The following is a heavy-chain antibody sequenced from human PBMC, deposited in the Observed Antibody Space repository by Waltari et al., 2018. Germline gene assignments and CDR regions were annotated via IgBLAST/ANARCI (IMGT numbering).Heavy chain of an antibody. CDR3: ARDLYCTTTSCYWFDP. J-gene: IGHJ5*02. CDR1: GYTFTGYG. V-gene: IGHV1-18*01. D-gene: IGHD2-2*01. Sequence: QVQLVQSGTEVKKPGASVKVSCKASGYTFTGYGINWVRQAPGQGPEWMGRISPPNGKTNYAQRLQDRVTMTTDTSTSTAYMELRSLRSDDTAVYYCARDLYCTTTSCYWFDPWGQGTLVIVSS. CDR2: ISPPNGKT.